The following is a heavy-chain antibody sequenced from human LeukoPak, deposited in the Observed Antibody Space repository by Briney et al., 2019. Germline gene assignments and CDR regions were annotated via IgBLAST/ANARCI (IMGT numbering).Heavy chain of an antibody. D-gene: IGHD1-26*01. V-gene: IGHV3-7*01. CDR2: IRQDGSEK. CDR1: GFMFRAYW. Sequence: GGSVRLSCATSGFMFRAYWMSWVRQPPGKGLEWVANIRQDGSEKYYVDSVKGRFTISRDNAKDSLFLQMNNLRGGDTAVYYCARDGSWPLDAFDFWGQGTMLTVSS. CDR3: ARDGSWPLDAFDF. J-gene: IGHJ3*01.